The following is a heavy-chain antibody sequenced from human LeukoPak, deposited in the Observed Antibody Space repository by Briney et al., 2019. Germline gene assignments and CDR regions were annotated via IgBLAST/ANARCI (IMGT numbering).Heavy chain of an antibody. CDR3: ARSRKEDYDSSELDP. V-gene: IGHV3-30*03. J-gene: IGHJ5*02. CDR1: GFTFSSYG. Sequence: GGSLRLSCAASGFTFSSYGMHWVRQAPGKGLGWVAVISYDGSNKYYADSVKGRFTISRDNSKNTVYLQMNRLRGEDTAVYYCARSRKEDYDSSELDPWGQGTLVTVSS. D-gene: IGHD3-22*01. CDR2: ISYDGSNK.